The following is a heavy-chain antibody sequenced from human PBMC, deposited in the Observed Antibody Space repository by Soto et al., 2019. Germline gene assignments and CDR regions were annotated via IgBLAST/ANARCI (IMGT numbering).Heavy chain of an antibody. V-gene: IGHV4-59*01. Sequence: SETLSLTCTVSGGSISSYYWTWIRQPPGKGLEWIGYIYYSGSTNYNPSLKSRVTISVDTSKNQFSLKLSSVTAADTAVYYCASTTQVLRRGAFDIWGQGTMVTVSS. CDR1: GGSISSYY. J-gene: IGHJ3*02. CDR2: IYYSGST. CDR3: ASTTQVLRRGAFDI. D-gene: IGHD2-15*01.